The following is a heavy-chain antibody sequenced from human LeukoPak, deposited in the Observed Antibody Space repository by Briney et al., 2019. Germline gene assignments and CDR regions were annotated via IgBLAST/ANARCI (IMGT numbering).Heavy chain of an antibody. V-gene: IGHV4-59*12. CDR2: IHYSGST. D-gene: IGHD3-10*01. CDR3: ARDRAKANRFDP. Sequence: SETLSLTCTVSGGSISSYYWSWIRQPPGKGLEWIGYIHYSGSTYYNPSLKSRVTISVDTSKNQFSLKLSSVTAADTAVYYCARDRAKANRFDPWGQGTLVTVSS. CDR1: GGSISSYY. J-gene: IGHJ5*02.